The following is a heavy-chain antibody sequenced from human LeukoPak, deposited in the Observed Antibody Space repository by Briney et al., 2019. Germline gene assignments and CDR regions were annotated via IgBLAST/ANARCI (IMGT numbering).Heavy chain of an antibody. J-gene: IGHJ5*02. CDR2: ISAYSGYT. CDR3: ARDNHSGSWSWFDP. D-gene: IGHD6-13*01. Sequence: ASVKVSCKASGYTFTSYGITWVRQAPRQGPEWMGWISAYSGYTNYAQKFQGRVTMTTDTSTSTTYMELRSLRSDDTAVYYCARDNHSGSWSWFDPWGQGTLVTVSS. V-gene: IGHV1-18*01. CDR1: GYTFTSYG.